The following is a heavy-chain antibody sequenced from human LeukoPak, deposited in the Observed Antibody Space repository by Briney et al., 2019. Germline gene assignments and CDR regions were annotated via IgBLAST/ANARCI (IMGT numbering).Heavy chain of an antibody. CDR2: IRSSSSYI. D-gene: IGHD6-19*01. J-gene: IGHJ4*02. V-gene: IGHV3-21*04. CDR1: GFTFSSYS. Sequence: KPGGSLRLSCAASGFTFSSYSMNWVRRAPGKGLEWVSFIRSSSSYIYYADSVKGRFTISRDNAKNSLYLQMNSLKAEDTAVYYCASLSSGWTKHWGQGTLVTVSS. CDR3: ASLSSGWTKH.